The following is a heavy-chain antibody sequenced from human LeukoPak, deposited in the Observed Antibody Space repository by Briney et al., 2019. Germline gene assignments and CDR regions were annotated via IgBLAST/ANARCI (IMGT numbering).Heavy chain of an antibody. CDR3: ARQGTYGVIFDY. V-gene: IGHV4-59*08. J-gene: IGHJ4*02. CDR2: IYYSGST. CDR1: GGSISSYY. Sequence: PSETLSLTCTVSGGSISSYYWSWIRQPPGKGLEWIGYIYYSGSTNYNPSLKSRVTISVDTSRNQFSLKLSSVTAADTAVYYCARQGTYGVIFDYWGQGTLVTVSS. D-gene: IGHD4-17*01.